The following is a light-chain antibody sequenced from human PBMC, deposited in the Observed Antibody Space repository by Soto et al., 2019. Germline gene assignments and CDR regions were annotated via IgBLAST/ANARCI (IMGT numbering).Light chain of an antibody. J-gene: IGLJ1*01. CDR1: SSDVGGYRY. V-gene: IGLV2-14*01. Sequence: QSVLTQPASVSGSPGQSITISCTGTSSDVGGYRYVSWYQQHPGKAPKLMIYEVSNRPSGVSNRFSGSKSGNTASLTISGPQAEDEADYYCSSYKSGSNYVFGNGTKVTVL. CDR3: SSYKSGSNYV. CDR2: EVS.